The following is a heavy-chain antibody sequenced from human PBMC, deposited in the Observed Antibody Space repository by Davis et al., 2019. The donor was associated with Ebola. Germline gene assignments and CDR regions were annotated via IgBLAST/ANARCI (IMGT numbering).Heavy chain of an antibody. CDR1: GGSISSYY. CDR3: ARDVKTGYVEMDV. Sequence: MPSETLSLTCTVSGGSISSYYWSWIRQPPGKGLEWIGYIYYSGSTNYNPSLKSRVTISVDTSKNQFSLKLSSVTAADTAVYYCARDVKTGYVEMDVWGKGTTVTVSS. V-gene: IGHV4-59*01. CDR2: IYYSGST. D-gene: IGHD5-12*01. J-gene: IGHJ6*04.